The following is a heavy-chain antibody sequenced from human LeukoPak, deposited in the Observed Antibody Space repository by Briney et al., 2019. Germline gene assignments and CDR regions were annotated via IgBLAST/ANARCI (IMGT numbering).Heavy chain of an antibody. D-gene: IGHD5-24*01. CDR3: ARDNSVRDEAWWFNP. V-gene: IGHV3-74*01. CDR2: IRSDGSDT. CDR1: GFTFSDTW. J-gene: IGHJ5*02. Sequence: PGGSLRLSCAASGFTFSDTWMHGDRQAPGEGLVWVSRIRSDGSDTRYAESVKGRFTISRDNAKNTLYLQMNSLRAEDTAVYYCARDNSVRDEAWWFNPWGQGTLVTVSS.